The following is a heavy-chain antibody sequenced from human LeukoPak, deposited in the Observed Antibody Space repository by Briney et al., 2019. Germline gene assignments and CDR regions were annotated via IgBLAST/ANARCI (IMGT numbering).Heavy chain of an antibody. CDR1: GFTFSSYW. Sequence: PGGSLRLSCAASGFTFSSYWMHWVRQAPGKGLVWVSRINSDGSSTSYADSVKGRFTISRDNAKNTLYLQMNSLRAEDTAVYYCARTGSYFYYYFDYWGQGTLVTVSS. V-gene: IGHV3-74*01. D-gene: IGHD1-26*01. CDR3: ARTGSYFYYYFDY. CDR2: INSDGSST. J-gene: IGHJ4*02.